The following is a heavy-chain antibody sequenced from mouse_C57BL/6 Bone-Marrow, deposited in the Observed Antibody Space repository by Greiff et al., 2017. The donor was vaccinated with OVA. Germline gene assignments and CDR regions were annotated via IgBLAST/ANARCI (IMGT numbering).Heavy chain of an antibody. CDR2: IFPGSGST. Sequence: VQLQQSGPELVRPGASVKISCKAPGYTFTSHWMQWVRQRPGQGLAWIGEIFPGSGSTYYNEKFKGKATLTVDTSSSTAYMQFSSLTSEDSAVYFCAREEGSYYYGSSPAWFAYWGQGTLVTVSA. J-gene: IGHJ3*01. CDR3: AREEGSYYYGSSPAWFAY. CDR1: GYTFTSHW. V-gene: IGHV1-56*01. D-gene: IGHD1-1*01.